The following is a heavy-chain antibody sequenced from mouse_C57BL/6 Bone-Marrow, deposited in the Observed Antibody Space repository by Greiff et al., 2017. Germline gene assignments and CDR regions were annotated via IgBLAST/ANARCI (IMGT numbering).Heavy chain of an antibody. V-gene: IGHV1-50*01. CDR3: AREDYYGSSPFAY. J-gene: IGHJ3*01. CDR1: GYTFTSYW. D-gene: IGHD1-1*01. Sequence: QVQLQQPGAELVKPGASVKPSCKASGYTFTSYWMQWVKQRPGQGLEWIGEIDPSDSYTNYNQKFKGKATLTVDTSSSTAYMQLSSLTSEDSAVYYCAREDYYGSSPFAYWGQGTLVTVSA. CDR2: IDPSDSYT.